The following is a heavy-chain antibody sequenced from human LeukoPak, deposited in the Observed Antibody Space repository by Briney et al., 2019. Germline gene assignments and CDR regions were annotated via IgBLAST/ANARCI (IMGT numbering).Heavy chain of an antibody. CDR1: GFTFSSYA. CDR3: AKDFLLWFGEVPWFDP. Sequence: GGSLRLSCAASGFTFSSYAMSWARQAPGKGLEWVSAISGSGGSTYYADSVKGRFTISRDNSKNTLYLQMNSLRAEDTAVYYCAKDFLLWFGEVPWFDPWGQGTLVTVSS. J-gene: IGHJ5*02. CDR2: ISGSGGST. D-gene: IGHD3-10*01. V-gene: IGHV3-23*01.